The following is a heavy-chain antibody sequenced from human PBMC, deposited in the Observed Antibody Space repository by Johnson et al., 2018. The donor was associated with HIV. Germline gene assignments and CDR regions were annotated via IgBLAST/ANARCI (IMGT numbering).Heavy chain of an antibody. V-gene: IGHV3-74*01. CDR1: GFTFSSYW. CDR3: ARKVVVVAAAAGDAFYI. Sequence: VQLVESGGGLVQPGGSLRLSCAASGFTFSSYWMHWVRQAPGKGLVWVSRINSDGSSTSYADSVKGRFTISRDNAKNTLYLQMNSLRAEDTAVYYCARKVVVVAAAAGDAFYIWGQGKMVTVSS. J-gene: IGHJ3*02. D-gene: IGHD2-15*01. CDR2: INSDGSST.